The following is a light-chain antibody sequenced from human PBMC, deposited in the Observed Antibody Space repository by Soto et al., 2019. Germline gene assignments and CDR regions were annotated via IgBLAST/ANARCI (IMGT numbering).Light chain of an antibody. V-gene: IGLV2-14*01. Sequence: SVLTLPASVSGSPGQSITISCTGSGSDIGAYNYVSWYQQHPRKAPKLLIHGVTRRPSGVSSRFSASKSAYTASLTISGLQAEDEANYYCSLFTTSYFYGFGPGTKVTVL. CDR1: GSDIGAYNY. CDR2: GVT. CDR3: SLFTTSYFYG. J-gene: IGLJ1*01.